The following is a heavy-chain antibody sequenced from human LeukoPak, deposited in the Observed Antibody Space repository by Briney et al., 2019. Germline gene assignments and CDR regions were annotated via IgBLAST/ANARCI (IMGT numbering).Heavy chain of an antibody. V-gene: IGHV3-48*04. J-gene: IGHJ3*02. CDR1: GFTFSSYW. D-gene: IGHD3-16*02. Sequence: GGSLRLSCAASGFTFSSYWMSWVRQAPGKGLEWVSYISSSSSTIYYADSVKGRFTISRDNAKNSLYLQMNSLRAEDTAVYYCARAAEMITFGGVIFDAFDIWGQGTMVTVSS. CDR2: ISSSSSTI. CDR3: ARAAEMITFGGVIFDAFDI.